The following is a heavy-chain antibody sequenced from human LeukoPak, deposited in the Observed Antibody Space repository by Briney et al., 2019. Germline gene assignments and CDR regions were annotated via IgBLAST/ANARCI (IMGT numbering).Heavy chain of an antibody. V-gene: IGHV1-24*01. CDR3: ARVPDYYDSSGYNGAFDI. D-gene: IGHD3-22*01. CDR1: GYTLTELS. J-gene: IGHJ3*02. Sequence: ASVKVSCKVSGYTLTELSMHWVRQAPGKGLEWMGGFDPEDGETIYAQKFQGRVTMTEDTSTDTAYMELSSLRSEDTAVYYCARVPDYYDSSGYNGAFDIWGQGTMVTVSS. CDR2: FDPEDGET.